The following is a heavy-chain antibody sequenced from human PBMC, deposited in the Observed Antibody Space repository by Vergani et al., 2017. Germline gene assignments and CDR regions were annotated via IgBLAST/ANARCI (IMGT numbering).Heavy chain of an antibody. CDR1: GFTFSSYS. J-gene: IGHJ2*01. Sequence: EVQLVESGGGLVKPGGSLRLSCAASGFTFSSYSMNWVRQAPGKGLEWVSSISSSSSYIYYADSVKGRFTISRDNAKNSLYLQMNSLRAEDTAVYYCARGRFGVGNKVGWYFDLWGRGTLVTVSS. V-gene: IGHV3-21*01. D-gene: IGHD3-3*01. CDR2: ISSSSSYI. CDR3: ARGRFGVGNKVGWYFDL.